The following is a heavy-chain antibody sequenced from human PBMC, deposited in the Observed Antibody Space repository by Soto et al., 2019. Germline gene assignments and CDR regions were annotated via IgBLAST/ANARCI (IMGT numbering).Heavy chain of an antibody. CDR1: GGGINTFNNFA. J-gene: IGHJ4*02. Sequence: QVQLVQSGAEVKEPGSSVKDSCQASGGGINTFNNFAITWVRQAPGQGLEWLGGIIPIRGTTNYAQNFQGRVTITVDSSTKTSFMELSDLTSDDTAVYYCARDGGVALGTAKVWGQGALVTVS. CDR3: ARDGGVALGTAKV. CDR2: IIPIRGTT. V-gene: IGHV1-69*01. D-gene: IGHD2-8*02.